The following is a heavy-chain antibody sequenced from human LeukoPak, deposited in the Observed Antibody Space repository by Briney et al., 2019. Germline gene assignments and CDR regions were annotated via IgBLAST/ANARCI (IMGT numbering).Heavy chain of an antibody. V-gene: IGHV4-38-2*02. J-gene: IGHJ3*02. Sequence: PSETLSLTCTVSGYSISSGYYWGWIRQPPGKGLEWIGSIYHSGSIYYNPSLKSRVTISVDKSKNQFSLKLSSVTAADTAVYYCARKRGYSYETNAFDIWGQGTMVTVSS. D-gene: IGHD5-18*01. CDR1: GYSISSGYY. CDR3: ARKRGYSYETNAFDI. CDR2: IYHSGSI.